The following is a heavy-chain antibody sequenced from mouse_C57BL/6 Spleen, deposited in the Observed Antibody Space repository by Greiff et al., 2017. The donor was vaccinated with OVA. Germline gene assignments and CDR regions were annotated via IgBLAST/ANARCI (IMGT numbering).Heavy chain of an antibody. Sequence: EVKVVESGGGLVQPGASLRLSCAASGFTFTDYYMSWVRQPPGKAPEWLALIRNKANGYTTESTSSVKGRFTISRDKSQNILYLPMNTLRAEDSATYYCVKAYDGYYGGFAYWGQGTLVTVSA. D-gene: IGHD2-3*01. CDR2: IRNKANGYTT. V-gene: IGHV7-4*01. CDR1: GFTFTDYY. J-gene: IGHJ3*01. CDR3: VKAYDGYYGGFAY.